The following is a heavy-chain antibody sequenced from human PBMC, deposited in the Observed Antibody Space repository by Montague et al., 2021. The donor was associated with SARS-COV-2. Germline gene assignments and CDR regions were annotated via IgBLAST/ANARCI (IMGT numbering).Heavy chain of an antibody. CDR2: IYSSGSA. J-gene: IGHJ4*02. CDR3: ARVFRGQRRAFDF. D-gene: IGHD3-10*01. V-gene: IGHV4-59*12. CDR1: GSSITSYY. Sequence: SETLSLTCTVSGSSITSYYWSWIRQAPGKGLEWIAYIYSSGSASYNPSLSSRVTMSVDKSTNQFSLRLNSVTAADTAVYYCARVFRGQRRAFDFWGQGALVIVSS.